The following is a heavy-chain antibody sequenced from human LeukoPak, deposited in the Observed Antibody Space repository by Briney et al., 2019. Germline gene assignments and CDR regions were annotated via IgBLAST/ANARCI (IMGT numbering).Heavy chain of an antibody. CDR2: ISSSGSTI. J-gene: IGHJ4*02. D-gene: IGHD2-15*01. Sequence: GGSLRLSCAASGFTFSSYEMNWVRQAPGKGLEWVSYISSSGSTIYYADSVKGRFTISRDNAKNTLYLQMNSLRAEDTAVYYCAKWGCSGGSCYPFDYWGQGTLVTVSS. CDR3: AKWGCSGGSCYPFDY. V-gene: IGHV3-48*03. CDR1: GFTFSSYE.